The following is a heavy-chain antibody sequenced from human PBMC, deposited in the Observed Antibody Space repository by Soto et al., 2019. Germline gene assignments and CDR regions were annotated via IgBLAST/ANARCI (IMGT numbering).Heavy chain of an antibody. V-gene: IGHV3-48*02. J-gene: IGHJ5*01. Sequence: EVSLMESGGGWVQPGGSLRLSCAASGFSFSTYNMDWVRQAPGKRPEWIAYISTTSFTIYYADSVKGRFTISRDNDRNSLYLEMNSLRDEDTAVYYCARDRCYDGTCYSASDSWGQGTLVTVSS. D-gene: IGHD2-15*01. CDR3: ARDRCYDGTCYSASDS. CDR1: GFSFSTYN. CDR2: ISTTSFTI.